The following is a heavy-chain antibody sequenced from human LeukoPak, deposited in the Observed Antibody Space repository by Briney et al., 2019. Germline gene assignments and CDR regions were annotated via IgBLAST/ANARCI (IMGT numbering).Heavy chain of an antibody. D-gene: IGHD2-21*01. CDR1: GFTFSSNW. Sequence: GGSLRLSCAASGFTFSSNWMHWVRQAPGKGLVWVSRINEDGSTTNYADSVKGRSTIFRDNAKNTLYLQMNSLRAEDTAVYYCATGDVRVSANYWGQGTLVTVSS. V-gene: IGHV3-74*01. CDR2: INEDGSTT. J-gene: IGHJ4*02. CDR3: ATGDVRVSANY.